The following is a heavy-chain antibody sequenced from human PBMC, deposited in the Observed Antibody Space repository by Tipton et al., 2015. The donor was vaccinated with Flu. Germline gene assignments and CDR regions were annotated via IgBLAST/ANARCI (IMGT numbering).Heavy chain of an antibody. CDR1: GYSFSSYW. CDR3: VRHLPYSGSYWDPFDI. D-gene: IGHD1-26*01. V-gene: IGHV5-51*01. Sequence: VQLVQSGAEVKKPGESLKISCKGSGYSFSSYWIGWVRQMPGKGLEWMGIIYPGDPDTRYSPSFQGQVTISADKSISTAYLQWSGLKTSDTAMYYCVRHLPYSGSYWDPFDIWGQGTLVTVSS. CDR2: IYPGDPDT. J-gene: IGHJ3*02.